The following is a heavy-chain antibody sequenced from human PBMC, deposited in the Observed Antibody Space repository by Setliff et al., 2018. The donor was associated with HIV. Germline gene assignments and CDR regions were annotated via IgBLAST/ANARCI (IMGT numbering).Heavy chain of an antibody. CDR2: IHYNEKT. D-gene: IGHD3-22*01. V-gene: IGHV4-39*01. Sequence: PSETPSLTCTVSGGSASNSRYYWAWIRQPPGKGLEYIGSIHYNEKTYYNPSLKSRVTISIDTSKNQFSLNLTSVTAADTAVYYCASRVYYYDSNNFLREEGFDPWGQGTLVTVSS. J-gene: IGHJ5*02. CDR3: ASRVYYYDSNNFLREEGFDP. CDR1: GGSASNSRYY.